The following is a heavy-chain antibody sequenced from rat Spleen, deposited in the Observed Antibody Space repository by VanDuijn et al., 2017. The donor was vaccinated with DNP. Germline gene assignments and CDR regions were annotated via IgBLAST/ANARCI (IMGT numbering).Heavy chain of an antibody. D-gene: IGHD4-3*01. J-gene: IGHJ2*01. Sequence: EVQLVESGGDLVRPGRSLKLSCVASEFTFNNYWMTWFRQAPGKGLEWVASITSRGGSTYYPDSVKGRFTISRDNAQSTLYLQMNSLRSEDMATYYCARWYNSGYYFDYWGQGVMVTVSS. V-gene: IGHV5-31*01. CDR3: ARWYNSGYYFDY. CDR2: ITSRGGST. CDR1: EFTFNNYW.